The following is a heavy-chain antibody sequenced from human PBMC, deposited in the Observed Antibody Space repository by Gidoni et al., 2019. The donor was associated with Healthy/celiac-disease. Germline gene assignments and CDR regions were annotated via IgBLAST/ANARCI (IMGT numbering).Heavy chain of an antibody. J-gene: IGHJ4*02. CDR1: GFTCSNAW. Sequence: EVQLVESGGGLVKPGGSLRRSCAAYGFTCSNAWMSWVRQAPGKGLEWVGRIKSKTDGGTTDYAAPVKGRFTISRDDSKHTLYLQMNSLKTEDTAVYYCTTLLRAVRFLEWRTYYFDYWGQGTLVTVSS. CDR2: IKSKTDGGTT. D-gene: IGHD3-3*01. V-gene: IGHV3-15*01. CDR3: TTLLRAVRFLEWRTYYFDY.